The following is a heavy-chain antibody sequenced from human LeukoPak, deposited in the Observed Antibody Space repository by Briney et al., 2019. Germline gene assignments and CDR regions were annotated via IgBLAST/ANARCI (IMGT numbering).Heavy chain of an antibody. Sequence: ASVEVSCKVSGYTPTELSIHWVRQAPGKGLEWMGGFDPEDAETIYAQKFQGRVTMTEDTSTDTAYMELSSLRSEDTAVYYCATENAYGSGSYSADYYGMDVWGQGTTVTVSS. D-gene: IGHD3-10*01. J-gene: IGHJ6*02. CDR2: FDPEDAET. CDR3: ATENAYGSGSYSADYYGMDV. V-gene: IGHV1-24*01. CDR1: GYTPTELS.